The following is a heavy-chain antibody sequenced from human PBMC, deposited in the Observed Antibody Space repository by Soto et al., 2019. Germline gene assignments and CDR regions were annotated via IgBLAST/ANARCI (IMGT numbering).Heavy chain of an antibody. V-gene: IGHV4-30-4*01. J-gene: IGHJ6*02. CDR1: GGSISSGDYY. CDR2: IYYSGST. Sequence: SETLSLTCTVSGGSISSGDYYWSWIRQPPGKGLEWIGYIYYSGSTYYNPSLKSRVTISVDTSKNQFSLKLSSVTAADTAVYYCARDGSPLWLGNYYYGMDVWGQGTTVTVSS. CDR3: ARDGSPLWLGNYYYGMDV. D-gene: IGHD3-10*01.